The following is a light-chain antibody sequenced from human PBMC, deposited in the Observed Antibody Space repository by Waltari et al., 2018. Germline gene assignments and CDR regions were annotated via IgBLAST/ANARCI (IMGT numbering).Light chain of an antibody. CDR3: PQYDSPLYT. Sequence: DIQMTQSPSSLTASVGDRVPITCRASQGISNSLAWYQQQPGKALKLLLYGAYRLESGVPSRFSVSGYGTDYTLTISSLRPEDFSTYYCPQYDSPLYTFGQGTKLESK. V-gene: IGKV1-NL1*01. J-gene: IGKJ2*01. CDR1: QGISNS. CDR2: GAY.